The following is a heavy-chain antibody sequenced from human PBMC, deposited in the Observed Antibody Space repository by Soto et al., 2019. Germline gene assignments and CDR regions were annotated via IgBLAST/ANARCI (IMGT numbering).Heavy chain of an antibody. CDR3: ARASYYYDSRGYYYRYYFDE. V-gene: IGHV3-33*01. D-gene: IGHD3-22*01. CDR1: GFTFSSYG. CDR2: IWYDGSNK. Sequence: PGGSLRLSCAASGFTFSSYGMHWVRQAPGKGLEWVAVIWYDGSNKYYADSVKGRFTISRDNSKNTLYLQMNSLRAEDTAVYYCARASYYYDSRGYYYRYYFDEWGQGALVTVSS. J-gene: IGHJ4*02.